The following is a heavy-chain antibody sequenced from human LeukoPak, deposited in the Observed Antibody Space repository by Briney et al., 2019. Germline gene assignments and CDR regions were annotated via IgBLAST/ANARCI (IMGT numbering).Heavy chain of an antibody. D-gene: IGHD3-22*01. CDR3: ARLRRNSDRSGYYYYYDY. V-gene: IGHV3-21*01. Sequence: GGSLRLSCEASGLIFSDYSFNWIRQAPGKGLEWVSSINPLASSIYYADSVKGRFIISRDNAKKSLYLQMDSLRAEDTAFYYCARLRRNSDRSGYYYYYDYWGQGTLVTASS. CDR2: INPLASSI. J-gene: IGHJ4*02. CDR1: GLIFSDYS.